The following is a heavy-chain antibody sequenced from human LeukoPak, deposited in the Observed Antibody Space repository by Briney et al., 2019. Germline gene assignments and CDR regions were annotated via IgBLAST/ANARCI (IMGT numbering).Heavy chain of an antibody. CDR3: ATRPRSDYYFAIFDY. V-gene: IGHV3-7*01. CDR2: IKHDGSEK. Sequence: GGSLRLSSAASGFMFSGFWMTWVRRAPGKGLEWVANIKHDGSEKNYVDSVKGRFTISRDNAKNSLYLQMNSLGGEDTAVYYCATRPRSDYYFAIFDYWGQGTLATVSS. CDR1: GFMFSGFW. D-gene: IGHD3-22*01. J-gene: IGHJ4*02.